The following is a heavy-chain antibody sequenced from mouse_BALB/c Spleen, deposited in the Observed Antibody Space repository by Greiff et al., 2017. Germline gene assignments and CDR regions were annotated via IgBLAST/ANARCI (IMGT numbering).Heavy chain of an antibody. J-gene: IGHJ2*01. CDR2: ISSGGSYT. CDR3: ARLGYGEDYFDY. CDR1: GFTFSSYG. V-gene: IGHV5-6*02. D-gene: IGHD1-2*01. Sequence: DVMLVESGGDLVKPGGSLKLSCAASGFTFSSYGMSWVRQTPDKRLEWVATISSGGSYTYYPDSVKGRFTISRDNAKNTLYLQMSSLKSEDTAMYYCARLGYGEDYFDYWGQGTTLTVSS.